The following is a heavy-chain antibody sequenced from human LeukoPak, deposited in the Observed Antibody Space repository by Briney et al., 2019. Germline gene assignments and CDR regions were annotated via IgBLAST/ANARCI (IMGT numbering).Heavy chain of an antibody. V-gene: IGHV4-34*01. CDR1: GGSFSSYY. D-gene: IGHD6-19*01. CDR2: INHSGST. Sequence: SETLSLTCAVYGGSFSSYYWSWIRQPPGKGLEWIGEINHSGSTNYNPSLKSRVTISVDTSKNQFSLKLSSVTAADTAVYYCARGSRWLVRWYFDLWGRGTLVTVSS. CDR3: ARGSRWLVRWYFDL. J-gene: IGHJ2*01.